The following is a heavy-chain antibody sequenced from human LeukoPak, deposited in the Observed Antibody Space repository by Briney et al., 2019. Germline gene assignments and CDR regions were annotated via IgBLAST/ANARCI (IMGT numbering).Heavy chain of an antibody. CDR3: TRVYGDY. CDR1: GFTLSRHP. J-gene: IGHJ4*02. D-gene: IGHD5/OR15-5a*01. Sequence: GGSLRLSCAASGFTLSRHPIFWVRQAPGKGLEWVGHIRSKAKTYATAYSASVKGRFTISRDDSKNTAYLQMNNLKTEDTAVYYCTRVYGDYEGQGTLVTVSS. CDR2: IRSKAKTYAT. V-gene: IGHV3-73*01.